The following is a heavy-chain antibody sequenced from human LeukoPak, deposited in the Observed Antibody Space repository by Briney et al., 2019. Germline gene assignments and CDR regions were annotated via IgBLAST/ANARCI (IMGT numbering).Heavy chain of an antibody. V-gene: IGHV5-51*01. D-gene: IGHD6-6*01. CDR1: GYSFTSYW. J-gene: IGHJ4*02. CDR3: AGLGLLSIAAREADFDY. Sequence: GESLKISCKGSGYSFTSYWIGWVRQMPGKGLEWMGIVYPGDSDTRYRPSFKGQVTISADKSISTAYLQWSSLNASETAMYYCAGLGLLSIAAREADFDYWGQGTLVTVSS. CDR2: VYPGDSDT.